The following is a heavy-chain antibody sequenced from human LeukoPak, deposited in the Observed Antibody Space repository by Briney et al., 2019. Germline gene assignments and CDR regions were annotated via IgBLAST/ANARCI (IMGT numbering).Heavy chain of an antibody. CDR2: IYTSGTT. CDR3: ARDLSSGGSYYVDC. CDR1: GDSISRNY. J-gene: IGHJ4*02. V-gene: IGHV4-4*07. D-gene: IGHD1-26*01. Sequence: SETLSLTCTVSGDSISRNYWSWIRQPAGKGLEWIGRIYTSGTTSYNPSLRSRVTVSVDTSKNQFSLKLSSVTAADTAVYYCARDLSSGGSYYVDCWGQGTLVTVSS.